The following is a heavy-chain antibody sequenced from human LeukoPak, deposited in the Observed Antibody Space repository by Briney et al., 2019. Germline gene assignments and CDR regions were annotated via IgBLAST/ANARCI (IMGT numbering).Heavy chain of an antibody. J-gene: IGHJ4*02. D-gene: IGHD2-21*02. CDR1: GGSISSSSYY. CDR3: ARSNIVVVTAINY. Sequence: SETLSLTCTVSGGSISSSSYYWGWIRQPPGKGLEWIGYIYYSGSTNYNPSLKSRVTISVDTSKNQFSLKLSSVTAADTAVYYCARSNIVVVTAINYWGQGTLVTVSS. CDR2: IYYSGST. V-gene: IGHV4-61*05.